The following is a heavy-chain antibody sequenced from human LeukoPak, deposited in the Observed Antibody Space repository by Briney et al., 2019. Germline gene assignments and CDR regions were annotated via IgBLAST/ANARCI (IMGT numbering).Heavy chain of an antibody. V-gene: IGHV3-23*01. Sequence: GGSLRLSCAASGFTFSSYAMSWVRQAPGKGLEWVSAISGSGGSTYYADSVKGRFTISRDNSKNTLYLQMNSLRAEDTAVYYCARARGYIVGAIDAFDIWGQGTMVTVSS. CDR1: GFTFSSYA. CDR2: ISGSGGST. CDR3: ARARGYIVGAIDAFDI. D-gene: IGHD1-26*01. J-gene: IGHJ3*02.